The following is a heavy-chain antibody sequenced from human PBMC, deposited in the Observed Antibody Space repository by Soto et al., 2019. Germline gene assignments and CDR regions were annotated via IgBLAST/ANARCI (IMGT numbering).Heavy chain of an antibody. Sequence: EVQLVESGGGLIQPGGSLRLSCAASEFTVSTNYMTWVRQAPGKGLEWVSLLYSGGSTYYADSVKGRFTISRDNSKKTLYLQMNSLRAEDTAVYYCARSGQTGEHYWYFDLWGRGTLVTVSS. CDR3: ARSGQTGEHYWYFDL. D-gene: IGHD7-27*01. CDR2: LYSGGST. V-gene: IGHV3-53*01. CDR1: EFTVSTNY. J-gene: IGHJ2*01.